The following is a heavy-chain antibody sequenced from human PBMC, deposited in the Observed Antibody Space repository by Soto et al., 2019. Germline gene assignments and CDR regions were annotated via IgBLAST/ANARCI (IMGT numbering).Heavy chain of an antibody. V-gene: IGHV3-21*01. D-gene: IGHD3-22*01. CDR2: ISSSSSYI. CDR1: GFTFSSYS. J-gene: IGHJ6*02. Sequence: GGSLRLSCAASGFTFSSYSMNWVRQAPGKGLEWVSSISSSSSYIYYADSVKGRFTISRDNAKNSLYLQMNSLRAEDTAVYYCARELISMIVEGMDVWGQGTTVTVSS. CDR3: ARELISMIVEGMDV.